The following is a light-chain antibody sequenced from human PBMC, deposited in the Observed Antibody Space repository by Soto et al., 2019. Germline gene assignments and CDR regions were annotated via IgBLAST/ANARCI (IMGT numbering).Light chain of an antibody. CDR1: QSILHSNGYNY. J-gene: IGKJ4*01. V-gene: IGKV2-28*01. CDR3: MQALQTPLAFT. Sequence: DLVMTQSPLSLPVTPGEPASISCRSSQSILHSNGYNYLDWYLQKPGQSPQLLVYLGSNRASGVTDRFSGSGTGTDFTLKISRVEAEDVGVYYCMQALQTPLAFTFGGGTNVEIK. CDR2: LGS.